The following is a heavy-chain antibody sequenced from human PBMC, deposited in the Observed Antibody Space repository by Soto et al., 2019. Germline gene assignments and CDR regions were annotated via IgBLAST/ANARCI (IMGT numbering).Heavy chain of an antibody. CDR3: ARGGGYSAQDY. V-gene: IGHV3-74*01. J-gene: IGHJ4*02. D-gene: IGHD5-18*01. Sequence: GGPRKLSVPASGLTLSAYWIHGFAQAPGKGLVWVSRINSDGSSANYADSVKGRFTISRDNAKNTLYLQMDSLRTDDTAVYFCARGGGYSAQDYWGQGTLVTVSS. CDR1: GLTLSAYW. CDR2: INSDGSSA.